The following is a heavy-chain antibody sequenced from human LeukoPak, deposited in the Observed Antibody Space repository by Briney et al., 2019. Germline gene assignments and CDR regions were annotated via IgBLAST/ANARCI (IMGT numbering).Heavy chain of an antibody. CDR3: ARAWGALGAFDI. Sequence: GGSLRLSCAASGFTFSSYAMSWVRQAPGKGLEWVSAISGSGGSTYYADSVKGRFTISRDNSKNTLYLQMNSLRAEDTAVYYCARAWGALGAFDIWGQGTMVTVSS. CDR1: GFTFSSYA. D-gene: IGHD3-16*01. V-gene: IGHV3-23*01. J-gene: IGHJ3*02. CDR2: ISGSGGST.